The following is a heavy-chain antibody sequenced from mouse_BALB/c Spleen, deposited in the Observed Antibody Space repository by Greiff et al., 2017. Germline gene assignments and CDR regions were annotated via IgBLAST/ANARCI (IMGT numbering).Heavy chain of an antibody. CDR2: IYPSDSET. CDR3: TRCENYAMDY. CDR1: GSTFTSYW. Sequence: QVQLQQPGAELVRPGASVKLSCKASGSTFTSYWVNWVKQRPGQGLEWIGMIYPSDSETHYNQMFKDKAILTVDKSSSTAYMQLSSLTSEDSAVYYYTRCENYAMDYWGQGTSVTVSS. J-gene: IGHJ4*01. V-gene: IGHV1-61*01.